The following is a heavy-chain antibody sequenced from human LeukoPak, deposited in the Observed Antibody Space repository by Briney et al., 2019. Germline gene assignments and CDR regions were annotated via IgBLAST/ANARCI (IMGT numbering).Heavy chain of an antibody. J-gene: IGHJ6*02. Sequence: GGSLRLSCAASGFTFSSYAMSGFRQAPGKGLEWVSGISGSGSTYYADSVKGRFTISRDNSKNTLYLQMNSLRAEDAAVYYCAKLESGEYYYGMDVWGQGTTVTVSS. CDR3: AKLESGEYYYGMDV. CDR1: GFTFSSYA. V-gene: IGHV3-23*01. CDR2: ISGSGST. D-gene: IGHD1-1*01.